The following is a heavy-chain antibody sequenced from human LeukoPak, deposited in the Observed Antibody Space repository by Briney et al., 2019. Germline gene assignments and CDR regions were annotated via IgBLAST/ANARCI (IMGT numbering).Heavy chain of an antibody. D-gene: IGHD5/OR15-5a*01. J-gene: IGHJ4*02. CDR3: ARHGSTMPRD. CDR1: GGSISTYY. Sequence: SETLSLTCTVSGGSISTYYWSWIRQPPGKGLEWIGYVYYSGSTNYNPSLKSRVTISVDTSKNQFSLKLSSVTAADTAVYYCARHGSTMPRDWGQGTLVTVSS. CDR2: VYYSGST. V-gene: IGHV4-59*01.